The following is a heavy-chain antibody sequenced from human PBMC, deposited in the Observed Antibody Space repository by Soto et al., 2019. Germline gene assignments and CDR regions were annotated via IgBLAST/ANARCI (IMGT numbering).Heavy chain of an antibody. V-gene: IGHV3-23*01. CDR1: GFAFSSFD. J-gene: IGHJ4*02. CDR3: TSRQIAIYDY. Sequence: EVQLQESGGGLVQPGGSLRLSCAASGFAFSSFDMSWVRQAPGKGLEWVSAISASGRYKPYTDSVRGRFTISRDNLRNTVDLQMNSLRPEDTAVYYCTSRQIAIYDYWGRGTLVTVSS. CDR2: ISASGRYK. D-gene: IGHD3-22*01.